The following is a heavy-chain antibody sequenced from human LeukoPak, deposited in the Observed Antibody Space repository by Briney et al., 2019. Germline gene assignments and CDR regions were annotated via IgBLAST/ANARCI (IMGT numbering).Heavy chain of an antibody. CDR2: IYTSGST. CDR1: GGSISSYY. Sequence: SETLSLTCTVSGGSISSYYWSWIRQPAGKGLEWIGRIYTSGSTDYNPSLKSRVTMSVDTSKTQFSLKLSSVTAADTAVYYCARGVIFYDYVWGSYNWFDPWGQGTLVTVSS. D-gene: IGHD3-16*01. J-gene: IGHJ5*02. V-gene: IGHV4-4*07. CDR3: ARGVIFYDYVWGSYNWFDP.